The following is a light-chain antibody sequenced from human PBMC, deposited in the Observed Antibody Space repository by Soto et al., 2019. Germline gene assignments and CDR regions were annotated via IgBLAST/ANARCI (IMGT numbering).Light chain of an antibody. CDR2: GTS. CDR1: QSVSSRY. V-gene: IGKV3-20*01. J-gene: IGKJ1*01. Sequence: VLTQSPGTLSVSQGERATLSCRASQSVSSRYLAWYQQKPGQAPRLLIYGTSSRATGISDRFRGSGSGTDFTLTISRLEPEDFAVYYCQQNDSSPSWTFGQGTKVDI. CDR3: QQNDSSPSWT.